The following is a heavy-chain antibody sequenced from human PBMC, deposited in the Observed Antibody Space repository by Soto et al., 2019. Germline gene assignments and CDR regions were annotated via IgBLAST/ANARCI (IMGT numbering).Heavy chain of an antibody. CDR2: ISYDGSNK. D-gene: IGHD1-26*01. J-gene: IGHJ4*02. V-gene: IGHV3-30-3*01. CDR3: AREGGGGYLCYFDY. CDR1: GFTFSSYA. Sequence: QVQLVESGGGVVQPGRSLRLSCAASGFTFSSYAMHWVRQAPGKGLEWVAVISYDGSNKYYADSVKGRFTISRDNSKNTLDLQMDSLRAEDTAVYYCAREGGGGYLCYFDYWGQGTLVTVSS.